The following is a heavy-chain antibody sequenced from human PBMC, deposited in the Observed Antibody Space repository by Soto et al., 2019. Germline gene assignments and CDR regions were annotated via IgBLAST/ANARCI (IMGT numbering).Heavy chain of an antibody. CDR2: TWPGDSDT. D-gene: IGHD6-19*01. J-gene: IGHJ4*01. Sequence: GESLKISCKGSGYGFGSYWIGWVRQMPGKGLEWMGITWPGDSDTRYSPSCQGQVTISIDKSIRTAYLQWGSLKASDTATYYRARHPRPSSGGAQFDYWGHGTLVPVS. V-gene: IGHV5-51*01. CDR1: GYGFGSYW. CDR3: ARHPRPSSGGAQFDY.